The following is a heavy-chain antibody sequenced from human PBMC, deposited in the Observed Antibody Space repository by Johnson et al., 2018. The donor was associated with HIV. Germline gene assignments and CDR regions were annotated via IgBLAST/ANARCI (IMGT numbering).Heavy chain of an antibody. Sequence: QVLLLESGGGVVQPGRSLRLSCAASGFTFSSYAMHWVRQAPGKGLEWVTVISYDGSNKYYADSVKGRFTISRDNSKNTLYLQMNSLRAEDTAVYYCARGGYSGSYWGPGAFDIWGQGTMVTVSS. J-gene: IGHJ3*02. CDR3: ARGGYSGSYWGPGAFDI. CDR2: ISYDGSNK. D-gene: IGHD1-26*01. V-gene: IGHV3-30-3*01. CDR1: GFTFSSYA.